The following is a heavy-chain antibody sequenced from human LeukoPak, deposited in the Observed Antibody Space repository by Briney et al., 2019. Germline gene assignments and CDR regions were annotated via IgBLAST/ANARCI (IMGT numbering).Heavy chain of an antibody. J-gene: IGHJ4*02. CDR1: GFTFSSYW. D-gene: IGHD3-16*01. CDR2: IRGDGNEK. V-gene: IGHV3-7*01. Sequence: GGSLRLSCSASGFTFSSYWMSWVRQTTGKGLECVAKIRGDGNEKFYVDSVKGRFTISRDNAKNSVYLQMNSLRVEDTAVYFCARDYIGGWNDHWGQGTLVTVSS. CDR3: ARDYIGGWNDH.